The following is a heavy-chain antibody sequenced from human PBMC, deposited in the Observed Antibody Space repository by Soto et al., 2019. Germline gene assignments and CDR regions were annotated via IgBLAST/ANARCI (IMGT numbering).Heavy chain of an antibody. CDR2: INPSGGST. CDR1: GYTLIMYY. CDR3: ARSPYSSGYYYAIDY. D-gene: IGHD3-22*01. Sequence: ASVKVSCKASGYTLIMYYIHWMRQSPGQGLERMGLINPSGGSTTYAQKFQGRVTMTRDTSTSTVYMDLISLKSEDTAVYYCARSPYSSGYYYAIDYWGQGTQVTVSS. J-gene: IGHJ4*02. V-gene: IGHV1-46*01.